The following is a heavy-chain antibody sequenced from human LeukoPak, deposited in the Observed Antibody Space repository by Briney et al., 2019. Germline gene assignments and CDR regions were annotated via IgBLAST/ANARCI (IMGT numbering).Heavy chain of an antibody. CDR1: GFTFNNYA. CDR2: ISYNGSSK. CDR3: ASGYCTNDVCYTGGFDY. Sequence: GSLRLSCAASGFTFNNYAMHWVRQAPGKGLEWVAVISYNGSSKYYADSVKGRFTISRDNSKNTVYLQMNSLRAEDSAVYYCASGYCTNDVCYTGGFDYWGQGTLVTVSS. D-gene: IGHD2-8*01. V-gene: IGHV3-30-3*01. J-gene: IGHJ4*02.